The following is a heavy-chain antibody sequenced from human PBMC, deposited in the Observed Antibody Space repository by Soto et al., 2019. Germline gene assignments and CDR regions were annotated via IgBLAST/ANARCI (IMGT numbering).Heavy chain of an antibody. D-gene: IGHD6-6*01. CDR2: IIPILGIA. V-gene: IGHV1-69*04. CDR3: ARWGKYSSSSYSYGMDV. J-gene: IGHJ6*02. Sequence: ASVKVSCKASGGTFSSYAISWVRQAPGQGLEWMGRIIPILGIANYAQKFQGRVTITADKSTSTAYMELSSLRSEDTAVYYCARWGKYSSSSYSYGMDVWGQGTTVTVSS. CDR1: GGTFSSYA.